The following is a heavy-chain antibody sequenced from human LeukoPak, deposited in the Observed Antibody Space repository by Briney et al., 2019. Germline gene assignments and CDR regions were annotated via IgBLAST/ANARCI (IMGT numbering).Heavy chain of an antibody. Sequence: ASVKVSCKASGYTFTSYYMHWVRQAPGQGLEWMGIINPSGGSTSYAQKFQGRVTMTRDTSTSTVYMELSSLRSEDTAVYYCARMVRGVISLQGYGMDVWGQGTTVTVSS. J-gene: IGHJ6*02. D-gene: IGHD3-10*01. V-gene: IGHV1-46*01. CDR2: INPSGGST. CDR1: GYTFTSYY. CDR3: ARMVRGVISLQGYGMDV.